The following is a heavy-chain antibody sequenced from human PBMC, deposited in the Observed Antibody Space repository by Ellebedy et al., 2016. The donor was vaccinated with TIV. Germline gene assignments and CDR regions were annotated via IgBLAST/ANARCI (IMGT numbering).Heavy chain of an antibody. CDR2: INQGGSET. J-gene: IGHJ4*02. CDR3: ASAARGSGAYESF. CDR1: GFTFSSYW. Sequence: GESLKISCAVSGFTFSSYWMQWVRQAPGKGLEWVATINQGGSETYYVDSVKGRFTISRDNSKNSLYLQMNSLRADGTALYSCASAARGSGAYESFWGQGTLVTVSS. V-gene: IGHV3-7*01. D-gene: IGHD5-12*01.